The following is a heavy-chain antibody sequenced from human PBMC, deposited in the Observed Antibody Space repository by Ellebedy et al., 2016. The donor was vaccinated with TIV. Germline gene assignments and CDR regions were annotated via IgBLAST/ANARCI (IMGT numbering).Heavy chain of an antibody. CDR1: GFTFSSYG. CDR2: IWYDGSNK. D-gene: IGHD6-19*01. V-gene: IGHV3-33*06. Sequence: GESLKISXAASGFTFSSYGMHWVRQAPGKGLEWVAVIWYDGSNKYYADSVKGRFTISRDNSKNTLYLQMNSLRAEDTAVYYCAKEHSSGWYGSDYWGQGTLVTVSS. J-gene: IGHJ4*02. CDR3: AKEHSSGWYGSDY.